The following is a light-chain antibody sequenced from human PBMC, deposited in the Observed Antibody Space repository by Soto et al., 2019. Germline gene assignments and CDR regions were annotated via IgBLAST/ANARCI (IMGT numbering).Light chain of an antibody. V-gene: IGKV3-20*01. CDR3: QQSASSPYT. CDR2: GTS. CDR1: QTFNTDF. Sequence: EIVLTQSPDTLSLSPGETATLSCRVSQTFNTDFLAWYQQKPGQAPRLLIFGTSNRATGIPDSFSGSGSGTDFTLTISSLEPEDFAVYYCQQSASSPYTFGQGTKLEIK. J-gene: IGKJ2*01.